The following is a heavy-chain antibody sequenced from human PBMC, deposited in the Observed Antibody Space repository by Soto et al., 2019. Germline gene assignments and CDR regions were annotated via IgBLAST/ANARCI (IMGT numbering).Heavy chain of an antibody. Sequence: ASVKVPCKASGYTFTSYGISWVRQAPGQGLEWMGWISAYNGNTNYAQKLQGRVTMTTDTSTSTAYMELRSLRSDDTAVYYCARDQHGAVAGGYYYGMDVWGQGTTVTVSS. V-gene: IGHV1-18*04. CDR2: ISAYNGNT. CDR1: GYTFTSYG. D-gene: IGHD6-19*01. CDR3: ARDQHGAVAGGYYYGMDV. J-gene: IGHJ6*02.